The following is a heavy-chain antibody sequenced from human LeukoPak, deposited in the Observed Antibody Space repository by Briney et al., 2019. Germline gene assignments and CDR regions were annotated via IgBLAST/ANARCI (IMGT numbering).Heavy chain of an antibody. CDR2: IYHSGST. Sequence: SETLSLTCAVSGGSISSSNWWSWVRQPPGKGLEWIGEIYHSGSTNYNPSLKSRVTISVDKSKNQFSLKLSSVTAADTAVYYCARPPRRAAHGYFDLWGRGTLVTVSS. J-gene: IGHJ2*01. CDR1: GGSISSSNW. CDR3: ARPPRRAAHGYFDL. V-gene: IGHV4-4*02. D-gene: IGHD2-15*01.